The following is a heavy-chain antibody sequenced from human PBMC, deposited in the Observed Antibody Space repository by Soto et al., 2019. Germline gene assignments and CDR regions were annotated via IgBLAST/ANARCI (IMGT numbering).Heavy chain of an antibody. V-gene: IGHV3-30*18. Sequence: QVQLVESGGGVVQPGRSLRLSCAASGFTFSSYGMHWVLQAPGKGLECVAVISYDGSNKYYADSVKGRFTISRDNSKNTRYLQMNSLRAEDTAVYYCAKDSSSWYNLDYWGQGTLVTASS. CDR2: ISYDGSNK. CDR3: AKDSSSWYNLDY. CDR1: GFTFSSYG. J-gene: IGHJ4*02. D-gene: IGHD6-13*01.